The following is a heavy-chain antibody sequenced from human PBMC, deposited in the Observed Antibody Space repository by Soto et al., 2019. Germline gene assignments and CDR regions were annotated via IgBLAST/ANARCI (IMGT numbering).Heavy chain of an antibody. CDR3: ARGRYCSGGSCYLPGAFDI. CDR1: GYTFTSYG. J-gene: IGHJ3*02. D-gene: IGHD2-15*01. Sequence: GASVKVSCKASGYTFTSYGISWVRQAPGQGLEWMGWISAYNGNTNYAQKLQGRVTMTTDTSTSTAYMELRSLRSDDTAVYYCARGRYCSGGSCYLPGAFDIWGQGTMVTVSS. CDR2: ISAYNGNT. V-gene: IGHV1-18*04.